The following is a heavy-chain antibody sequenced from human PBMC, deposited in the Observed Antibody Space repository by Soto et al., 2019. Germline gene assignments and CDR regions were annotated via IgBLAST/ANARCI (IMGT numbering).Heavy chain of an antibody. D-gene: IGHD5-18*01. CDR3: ARDLPGYSYGLGY. CDR1: GYTFTGYY. CDR2: INPNSGGT. J-gene: IGHJ4*02. V-gene: IGHV1-2*02. Sequence: GASVKVSCNASGYTFTGYYMHWVRQAPGQGLEWMGWINPNSGGTNYAQKFQGRVTMTRDTSISTAYMELSRLRSDDTAVYYCARDLPGYSYGLGYWGQGTLVTVSS.